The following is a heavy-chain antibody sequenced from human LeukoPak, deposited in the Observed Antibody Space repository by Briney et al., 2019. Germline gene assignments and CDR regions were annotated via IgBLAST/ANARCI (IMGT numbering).Heavy chain of an antibody. CDR1: GYTFTGYY. Sequence: ASVKVSCKASGYTFTGYYMHWVRQAPGQGLEWMGWINPNSGGTNYAQKFQGRVTMTRDTSISTAYMELSRLRSDDTAVYYCARDGYCSSTSCPDAFDIWGQGTMVTVSS. D-gene: IGHD2-2*01. CDR2: INPNSGGT. CDR3: ARDGYCSSTSCPDAFDI. V-gene: IGHV1-2*02. J-gene: IGHJ3*02.